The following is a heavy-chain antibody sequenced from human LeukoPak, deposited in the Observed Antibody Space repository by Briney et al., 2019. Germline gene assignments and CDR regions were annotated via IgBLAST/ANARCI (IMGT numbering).Heavy chain of an antibody. CDR3: AKGTSFQDKYYYDSSGYTPDAFDI. CDR1: GFTFSSYA. Sequence: GGSLRLSCAASGFTFSSYAMHWVRQAPGKGLEYVSAISSNGGSTYYANSVKGRFTISRDNSKNTLYLQMGSLRAEDMAVYYCAKGTSFQDKYYYDSSGYTPDAFDIWGQGTMVTVSS. J-gene: IGHJ3*02. D-gene: IGHD3-22*01. CDR2: ISSNGGST. V-gene: IGHV3-64*01.